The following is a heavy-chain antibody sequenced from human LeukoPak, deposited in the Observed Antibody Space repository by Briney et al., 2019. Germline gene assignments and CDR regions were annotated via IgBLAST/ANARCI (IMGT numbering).Heavy chain of an antibody. CDR3: ARETLGYCSSTSCLDAFDI. D-gene: IGHD2-2*01. V-gene: IGHV1-18*01. J-gene: IGHJ3*02. CDR1: GYTFTSYG. CDR2: ISAYNGNT. Sequence: ASVKVSCKASGYTFTSYGISWVRQAPGQGLEWMGWISAYNGNTNYAQKLQGRVTMTTDTSTSAAYMELRSLRSDDTAVYYCARETLGYCSSTSCLDAFDIWGQGTMVTVSS.